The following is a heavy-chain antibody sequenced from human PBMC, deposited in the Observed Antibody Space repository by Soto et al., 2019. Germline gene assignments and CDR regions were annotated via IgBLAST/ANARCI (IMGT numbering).Heavy chain of an antibody. Sequence: GGSLRLSCAASGFTFSSYGMHWVRQAPGKGLEWVAVIWYDGSNKYYADSVKGRFTISRDNSKNTLYLQMNSLRAEDTAVYYCARDGAGDCTNGVCWVYFDYWGQGTLVTVSS. J-gene: IGHJ4*02. CDR2: IWYDGSNK. CDR3: ARDGAGDCTNGVCWVYFDY. D-gene: IGHD2-8*01. V-gene: IGHV3-33*01. CDR1: GFTFSSYG.